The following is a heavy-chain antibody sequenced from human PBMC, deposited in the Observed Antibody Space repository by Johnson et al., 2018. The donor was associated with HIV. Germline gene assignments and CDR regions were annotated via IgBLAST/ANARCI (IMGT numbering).Heavy chain of an antibody. J-gene: IGHJ3*02. Sequence: VQLVESGGGLVQPGGSLRLSCAASGFTFTSYWMTWVRQAPGKGLEWVANIKQDGSEKYYVDSVKGRFTISRDSSNNTLYVQMHSLRAEDTAVYYCARGGWAFDIWGQGTMVTVSS. CDR3: ARGGWAFDI. D-gene: IGHD2-15*01. CDR1: GFTFTSYW. V-gene: IGHV3-7*05. CDR2: IKQDGSEK.